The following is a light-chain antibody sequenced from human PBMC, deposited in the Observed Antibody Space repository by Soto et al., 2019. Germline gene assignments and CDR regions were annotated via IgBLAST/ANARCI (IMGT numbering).Light chain of an antibody. J-gene: IGKJ4*01. V-gene: IGKV3-20*01. CDR3: QQYASSPVT. CDR2: GAS. Sequence: EIVLTQSPGTLSLSPGDRASLSWRSSQSVSNNYLAWHQQRPGQAPRLLIFGASNRATGAPDRFTGSASGTDFTLTISRLQPEDFALYFCQQYASSPVTFGGGTKVDI. CDR1: QSVSNNY.